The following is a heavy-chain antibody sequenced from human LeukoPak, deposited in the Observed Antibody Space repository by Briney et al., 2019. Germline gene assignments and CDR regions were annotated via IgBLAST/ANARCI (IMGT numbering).Heavy chain of an antibody. D-gene: IGHD6-19*01. CDR2: ISGSGDST. Sequence: PGGSLRLSCAASGFTFSTYAMSWVRQAPGKGLEWVSAISGSGDSTYYADSVKGRLTFSRDNSKNTLYLQMNSLRAEDTAVYYCVKERSSGWPENYFDYWGQGTLVTVSS. J-gene: IGHJ4*02. CDR3: VKERSSGWPENYFDY. V-gene: IGHV3-23*01. CDR1: GFTFSTYA.